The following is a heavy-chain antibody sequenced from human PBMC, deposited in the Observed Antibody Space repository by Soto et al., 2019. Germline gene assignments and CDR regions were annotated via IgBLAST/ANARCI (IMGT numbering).Heavy chain of an antibody. CDR1: GFTFSNAW. Sequence: GSLRLSCAASGFTFSNAWMNWVRQAQGKGLEWVGRIKSKTDGGTTDYAGPVKGSFTISRDDSKNTLYLQMNSLKTEDTAVYYCTTRFLEWLSYGMDVWGQGTTVTVSS. V-gene: IGHV3-15*07. CDR3: TTRFLEWLSYGMDV. D-gene: IGHD3-3*01. CDR2: IKSKTDGGTT. J-gene: IGHJ6*02.